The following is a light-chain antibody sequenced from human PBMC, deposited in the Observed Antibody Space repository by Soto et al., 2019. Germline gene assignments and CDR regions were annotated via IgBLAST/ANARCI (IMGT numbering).Light chain of an antibody. CDR1: QSISSA. J-gene: IGKJ5*01. Sequence: EIVLTQSPATLSLSPGDRAILSCRASQSISSALAWYQQKPGQAPRLLIYDASDRATGIPARFSGSRSGTDFTLTISSLEPEDFAVYYCQQQGRSWITFGQGTRLEIK. CDR2: DAS. V-gene: IGKV3-11*01. CDR3: QQQGRSWIT.